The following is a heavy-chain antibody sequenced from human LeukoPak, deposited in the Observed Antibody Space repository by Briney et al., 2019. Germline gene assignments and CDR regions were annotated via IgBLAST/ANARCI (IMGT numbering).Heavy chain of an antibody. CDR2: IYGSGST. D-gene: IGHD1-1*01. CDR1: GGSISSYY. J-gene: IGHJ5*02. Sequence: SETLSLTCTLSGGSISSYYWSWIRQPPGKGLEWIGHIYGSGSTNYNPSLKSRVTLSVDTSKNQFSLKLSSVTAADTAVYYCAIEGTSGTRLNWFAPWGQGTLVTVSS. CDR3: AIEGTSGTRLNWFAP. V-gene: IGHV4-59*01.